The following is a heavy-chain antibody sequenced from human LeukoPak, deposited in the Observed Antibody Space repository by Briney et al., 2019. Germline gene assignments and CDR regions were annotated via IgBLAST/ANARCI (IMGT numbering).Heavy chain of an antibody. V-gene: IGHV4-39*07. CDR3: ARGCSSTSCSQPPSYYYYGMDV. CDR1: GGSISSSSYY. Sequence: SETLSPTCTVSGGSISSSSYYWGWIRQPPGKGLEWIGEINHSGSTNYNPSLKSRVTISVDTSKNQFSLKLSSVTAADTAVYYCARGCSSTSCSQPPSYYYYGMDVWGQGTTVTVSS. CDR2: INHSGST. J-gene: IGHJ6*02. D-gene: IGHD2-2*01.